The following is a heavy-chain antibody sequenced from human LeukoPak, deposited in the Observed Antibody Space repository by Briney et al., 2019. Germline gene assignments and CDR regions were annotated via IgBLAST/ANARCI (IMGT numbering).Heavy chain of an antibody. CDR3: ARGQGLQLKSGSDY. J-gene: IGHJ4*02. D-gene: IGHD5-24*01. CDR1: GFTVSSNH. CDR2: IYSGGTI. V-gene: IGHV3-66*01. Sequence: PGGSLRLSCAASGFTVSSNHMSWVRQAPGRGLEWVSVIYSGGTIYYADSVKGRFTISRDNSKNTVYLEMNSLRAEDTAVYYCARGQGLQLKSGSDYWGQGTLVTVSS.